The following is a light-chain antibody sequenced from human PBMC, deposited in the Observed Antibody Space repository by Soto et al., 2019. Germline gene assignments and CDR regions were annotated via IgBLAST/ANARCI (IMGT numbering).Light chain of an antibody. CDR1: SSDVGSYSR. Sequence: QSVLTQPPSVSGSPGQSVTISCTGTSSDVGSYSRVSWYQQAPGTVPKVMIYEVTNRPSGVPDRFSGSKSGNTASLTISGLQAEDEADYYCCSYRSGNTYVFGTGTKVTVL. CDR3: CSYRSGNTYV. V-gene: IGLV2-18*02. J-gene: IGLJ1*01. CDR2: EVT.